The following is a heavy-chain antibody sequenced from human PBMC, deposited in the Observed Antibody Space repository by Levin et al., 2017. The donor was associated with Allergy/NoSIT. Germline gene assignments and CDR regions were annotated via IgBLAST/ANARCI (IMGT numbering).Heavy chain of an antibody. Sequence: GESLKISCAASGFTFSSYAMSWVRQAPGKGLEWVSGISGGGGSTYYADSVKGRFSISRDNSKNTLYLQMNSLRAEDTAVYYCAKDVGTVYSSGWYHSFDSWGQGTLVTVSS. J-gene: IGHJ4*02. V-gene: IGHV3-23*01. CDR3: AKDVGTVYSSGWYHSFDS. CDR2: ISGGGGST. CDR1: GFTFSSYA. D-gene: IGHD6-19*01.